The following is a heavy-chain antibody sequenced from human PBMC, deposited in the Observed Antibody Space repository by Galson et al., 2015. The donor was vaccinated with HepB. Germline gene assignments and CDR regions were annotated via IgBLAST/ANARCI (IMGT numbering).Heavy chain of an antibody. V-gene: IGHV3-30*03. CDR3: ASGPIAAAGTGYYYGMDV. J-gene: IGHJ6*02. CDR1: GFTFSSYG. CDR2: ISYDGSNK. Sequence: SLRLSCAASGFTFSSYGMHWVRQAPGKGLEWVAVISYDGSNKYYADSVKGRFTISRDNSKNTLYLQMNSLRAEDTAVYYCASGPIAAAGTGYYYGMDVWGQGTTVTVSS. D-gene: IGHD6-13*01.